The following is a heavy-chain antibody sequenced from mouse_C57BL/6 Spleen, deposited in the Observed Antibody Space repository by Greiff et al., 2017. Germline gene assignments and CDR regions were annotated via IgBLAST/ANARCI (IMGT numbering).Heavy chain of an antibody. CDR1: GFNIKDDY. CDR2: IDPENGDT. D-gene: IGHD1-1*01. J-gene: IGHJ3*01. Sequence: VQLKQSGAELVRPGASVKLSCTASGFNIKDDYMHWVKQRPEQGLEWIGWIDPENGDTEYASKFQGKATITADTSSNTAYLQLSSLTSEDTAVYYCTYYYGAYWGQGTLVTVSA. V-gene: IGHV14-4*01. CDR3: TYYYGAY.